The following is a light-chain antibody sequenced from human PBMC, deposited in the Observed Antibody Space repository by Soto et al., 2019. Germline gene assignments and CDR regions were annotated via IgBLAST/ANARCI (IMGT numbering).Light chain of an antibody. CDR1: QSVLYSSNSKNY. CDR3: QQYYSTPYT. J-gene: IGKJ2*01. CDR2: WAS. V-gene: IGKV4-1*01. Sequence: DIVMTQSPDSLAVSLGERATINCKSSQSVLYSSNSKNYLAWYQQKPGQPPKLLIYWASTRVSGVPDRFSGSGSGTDFTLTISSLQAEDVAFYYCQQYYSTPYTFGQGTKLEIK.